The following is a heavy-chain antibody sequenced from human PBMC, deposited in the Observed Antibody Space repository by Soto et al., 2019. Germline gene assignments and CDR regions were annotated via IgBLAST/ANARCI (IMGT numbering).Heavy chain of an antibody. J-gene: IGHJ5*02. Sequence: LRLSCAGSGFTFGDSYMSWNRQAPGKGLEWLSYISPGSRYPAYADSVKGRFTISRDNAKRSLYLQMMSLTAEDTAIYYCVRGGGGGLFDPWGQGTMVTVSS. CDR2: ISPGSRYP. D-gene: IGHD2-15*01. V-gene: IGHV3-11*06. CDR3: VRGGGGGLFDP. CDR1: GFTFGDSY.